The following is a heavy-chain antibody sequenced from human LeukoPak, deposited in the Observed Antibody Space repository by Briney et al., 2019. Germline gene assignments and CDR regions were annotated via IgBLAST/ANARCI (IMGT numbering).Heavy chain of an antibody. D-gene: IGHD3-10*01. V-gene: IGHV3-11*04. Sequence: GGSLRLSCAASGFTFSDYYMSWIRQAPGKGLEWVSYISSSGSTIYYADSVKGRFTISRDNAKNSLYLQMNSLRAEDTAVYYCARRIGVTMVRGVKGPFDYWGQGTLVTVSS. CDR3: ARRIGVTMVRGVKGPFDY. J-gene: IGHJ4*02. CDR2: ISSSGSTI. CDR1: GFTFSDYY.